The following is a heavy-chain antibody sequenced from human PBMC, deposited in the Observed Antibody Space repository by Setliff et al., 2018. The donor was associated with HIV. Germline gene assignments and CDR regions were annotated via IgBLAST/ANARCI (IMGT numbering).Heavy chain of an antibody. CDR3: ARGRESAFDI. V-gene: IGHV3-53*01. Sequence: ETLSLTCTVSGGSFTSRSYYWGWVRQAPGEGLEWVSLVFRDDNTYNADSVKGRFTISRDNSKNTLYLQMNTLRAEDTAIYYCARGRESAFDIWGQGTMVTVSS. J-gene: IGHJ3*02. CDR1: GGSFTSRSYY. CDR2: VFRDDNT.